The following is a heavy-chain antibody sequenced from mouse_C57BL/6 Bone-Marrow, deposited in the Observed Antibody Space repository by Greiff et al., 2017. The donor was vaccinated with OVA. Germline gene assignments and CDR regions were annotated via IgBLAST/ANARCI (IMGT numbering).Heavy chain of an antibody. CDR2: IDPSDSYT. CDR3: ASITPMDY. J-gene: IGHJ4*01. Sequence: VQLQQPGAELVKPGASVKLSCKASGYTFTSYWMQWVKQRPGQGPEWIGEIDPSDSYTNYNQKFKGKATLTVDTSSSTAYMQLSSLTSEDSAVYYCASITPMDYWGQGTSVTVSS. V-gene: IGHV1-50*01. D-gene: IGHD1-1*01. CDR1: GYTFTSYW.